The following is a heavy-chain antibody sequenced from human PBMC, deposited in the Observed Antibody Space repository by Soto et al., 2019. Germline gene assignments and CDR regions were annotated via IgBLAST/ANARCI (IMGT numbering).Heavy chain of an antibody. CDR1: GGTFSSYA. CDR2: INPSGGST. CDR3: ARDISPTIVLVPAAVFDY. Sequence: ASVKVSCKASGGTFSSYAISWVRQAPGQGLEWMGIINPSGGSTSYAQKFQGRVTMTRDTSTSTVYMELSSLRSEDTAVYYCARDISPTIVLVPAAVFDYWGQGTLVTVSS. V-gene: IGHV1-46*01. J-gene: IGHJ4*02. D-gene: IGHD2-2*01.